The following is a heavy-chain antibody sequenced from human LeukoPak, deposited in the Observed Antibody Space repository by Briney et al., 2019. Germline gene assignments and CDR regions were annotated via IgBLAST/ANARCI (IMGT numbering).Heavy chain of an antibody. CDR1: GGSISSYY. CDR2: IYYRGST. V-gene: IGHV4-59*13. D-gene: IGHD3-10*01. Sequence: PADTLSLPCSLSGGSISSYYGSWIRQPPGKGLEGIGYIYYRGSTNYKPPLKSRVTISVDTSKNQFSLKLSSATAADTAVYYCARGGYYGSGNDFRFDPWGQGTLVTVSS. J-gene: IGHJ5*02. CDR3: ARGGYYGSGNDFRFDP.